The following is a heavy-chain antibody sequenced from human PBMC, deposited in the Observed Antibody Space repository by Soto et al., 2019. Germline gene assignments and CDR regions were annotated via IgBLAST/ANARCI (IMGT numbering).Heavy chain of an antibody. V-gene: IGHV4-39*07. Sequence: SETLSLTCTVSGGSISSSDYYWGWIRQPPGKGLEWIGTIYFTGSTNYNPSLKSRVTISEDTSKSQFSLKVNSMTAADTAVYYCARYRREAVAGYTLDNWGQGILVTVSS. CDR1: GGSISSSDYY. D-gene: IGHD6-13*01. J-gene: IGHJ4*02. CDR2: IYFTGST. CDR3: ARYRREAVAGYTLDN.